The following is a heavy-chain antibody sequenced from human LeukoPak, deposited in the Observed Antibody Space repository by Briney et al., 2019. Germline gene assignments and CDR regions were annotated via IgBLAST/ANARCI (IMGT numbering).Heavy chain of an antibody. J-gene: IGHJ6*04. V-gene: IGHV3-48*03. CDR3: AELGITLIGGV. Sequence: GRSLRLSCAASGFTFSSYEMNWVRQAPGKGLEWVSYISSSGSTIYYADSVKGRFTISRDNAKNSLYLQMNSLRAEDTAVYYCAELGITLIGGVWGKGTTVTISS. D-gene: IGHD3-10*02. CDR1: GFTFSSYE. CDR2: ISSSGSTI.